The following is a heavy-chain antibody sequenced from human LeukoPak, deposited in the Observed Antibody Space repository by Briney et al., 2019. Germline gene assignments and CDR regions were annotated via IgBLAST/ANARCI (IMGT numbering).Heavy chain of an antibody. V-gene: IGHV3-53*01. Sequence: GGSLRLSCAASGFTVSSNYMSWVRQAPGKWLEWVSVIYSGGSTYYADSVKGRFTISRGNSKNTLYLQMNSLRAEDTAVYYCARSLFRGALDYWGQGTLVTVSS. J-gene: IGHJ4*02. CDR2: IYSGGST. CDR1: GFTVSSNY. D-gene: IGHD3-10*01. CDR3: ARSLFRGALDY.